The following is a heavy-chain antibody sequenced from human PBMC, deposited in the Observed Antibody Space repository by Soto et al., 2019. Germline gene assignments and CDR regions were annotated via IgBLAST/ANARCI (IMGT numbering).Heavy chain of an antibody. CDR2: INHSGST. D-gene: IGHD2-8*01. J-gene: IGHJ4*02. Sequence: PSETLSLTCAVYGGSFSGYYWSWIRQPPGKGLEWIGEINHSGSTNYNPSLKSRVTISVDTSKNQFSLKLSSVTAADTAVYYCARGFPMVYATGYFDYWGQGTLVTAPQ. V-gene: IGHV4-34*01. CDR3: ARGFPMVYATGYFDY. CDR1: GGSFSGYY.